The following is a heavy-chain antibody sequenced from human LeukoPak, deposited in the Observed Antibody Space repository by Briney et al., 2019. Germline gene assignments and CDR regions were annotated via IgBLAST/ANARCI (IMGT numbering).Heavy chain of an antibody. Sequence: SETLSLTCTVSGGSISSGSYYWSWIRQPAGKGLEWIGRIYTSGSTNYNPSLKSRVTISVDTSKNQFSLKLSSVTAADTAVYYCARDRAYGGNLDYWGQGTLVTVSS. CDR2: IYTSGST. J-gene: IGHJ4*02. V-gene: IGHV4-61*02. CDR1: GGSISSGSYY. D-gene: IGHD4-23*01. CDR3: ARDRAYGGNLDY.